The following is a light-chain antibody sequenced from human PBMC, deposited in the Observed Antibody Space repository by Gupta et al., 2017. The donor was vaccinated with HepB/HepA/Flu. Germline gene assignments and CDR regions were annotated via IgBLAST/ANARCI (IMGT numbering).Light chain of an antibody. CDR2: KVS. J-gene: IGKJ2*01. Sequence: DTEMTDYPSTLSPSVGERFTITCRASKSISIWLACYQQKPGKAPKLLIYKVSSLESGVPSRFSGSGSGTEFTLTISSLQPDDFATYYCQQYNTYPITFGQGTKLEIK. V-gene: IGKV1-5*03. CDR1: KSISIW. CDR3: QQYNTYPIT.